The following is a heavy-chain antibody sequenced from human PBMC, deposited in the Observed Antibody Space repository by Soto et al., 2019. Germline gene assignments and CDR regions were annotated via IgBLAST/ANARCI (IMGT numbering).Heavy chain of an antibody. J-gene: IGHJ5*02. CDR3: ARGQYSYEFWFDP. Sequence: QVQLVQSGAEVKKPGASVKVSCKASGYTFTSYDINWVRQATGQGLEWMGWMNPNSGNTGYAQKFQGRVTMTRNTAISTAYTELSSLSSEDMAVYYCARGQYSYEFWFDPWGQGTLVTVPS. CDR1: GYTFTSYD. CDR2: MNPNSGNT. D-gene: IGHD5-18*01. V-gene: IGHV1-8*01.